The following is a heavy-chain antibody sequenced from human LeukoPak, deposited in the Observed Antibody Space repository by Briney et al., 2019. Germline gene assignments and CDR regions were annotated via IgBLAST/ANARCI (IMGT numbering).Heavy chain of an antibody. Sequence: GESLKISCKGSGYRFTSYWIGWVRQMPGKGLEWMGIIYPGDSDTRYSPSFQGQVTISADKSISTAYLQWSSLKASDTAMYYCARRLLGYCGGGSCEYYFDYWGQGTLVTVSS. D-gene: IGHD2-15*01. J-gene: IGHJ4*02. CDR1: GYRFTSYW. CDR3: ARRLLGYCGGGSCEYYFDY. V-gene: IGHV5-51*01. CDR2: IYPGDSDT.